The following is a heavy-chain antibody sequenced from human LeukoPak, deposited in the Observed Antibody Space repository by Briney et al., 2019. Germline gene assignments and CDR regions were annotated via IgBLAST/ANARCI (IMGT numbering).Heavy chain of an antibody. CDR1: GGSITSYY. CDR2: TQTSGST. D-gene: IGHD1-1*01. CDR3: VRETTRYFDY. J-gene: IGHJ4*02. Sequence: PSETLSLTCTVSGGSITSYYWSWIRQPAGKGLEWIGRTQTSGSTNYSPYLKSRVTMSIDTSKTQFSLNLSSVTAADTAVYYCVRETTRYFDYWGQGTLVTVSS. V-gene: IGHV4-4*07.